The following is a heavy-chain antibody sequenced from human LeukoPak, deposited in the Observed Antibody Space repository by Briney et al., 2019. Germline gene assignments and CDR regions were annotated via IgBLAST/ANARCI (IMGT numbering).Heavy chain of an antibody. CDR2: IYYSGST. J-gene: IGHJ3*02. CDR3: ARDSNGSGSYSKAFDI. CDR1: GGSISSGGYY. D-gene: IGHD3-10*01. V-gene: IGHV4-31*03. Sequence: SETLSLTCTVSGGSISSGGYYWSWIRQHPGKGLEWIGYIYYSGSTYYNPSLKSRVTISVDTSKNQFSLKLSSVTAADTAVYYCARDSNGSGSYSKAFDIWGQGTMVTVSS.